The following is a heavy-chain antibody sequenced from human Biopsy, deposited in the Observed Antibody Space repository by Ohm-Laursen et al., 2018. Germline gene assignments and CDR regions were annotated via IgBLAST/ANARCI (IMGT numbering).Heavy chain of an antibody. CDR3: AKGQDLRGGAEYFQL. CDR2: INPHSGTT. J-gene: IGHJ1*01. Sequence: ASVKVSCKASGYTFTGQYLHWVRQVPGQGLEWMGWINPHSGTTKFAQDFQGRVTMTRDTSITTAYMELRRLRSDDTAVYYCAKGQDLRGGAEYFQLWGQGALVTVSS. CDR1: GYTFTGQY. D-gene: IGHD2-15*01. V-gene: IGHV1-2*02.